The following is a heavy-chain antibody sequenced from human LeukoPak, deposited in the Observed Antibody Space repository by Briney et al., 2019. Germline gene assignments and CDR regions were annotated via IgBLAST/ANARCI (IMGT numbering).Heavy chain of an antibody. J-gene: IGHJ4*02. V-gene: IGHV3-7*01. CDR3: ARGGLVGYFDY. Sequence: GGSLRLSCATSGFTFSDYYMTWVRQAPGKGLEWVANIKQDGSEKYYVDSVKGRFTISRDNAKNSLYLQMNSLRAEDTAVYYCARGGLVGYFDYWGQGTLVTVSS. D-gene: IGHD6-19*01. CDR2: IKQDGSEK. CDR1: GFTFSDYY.